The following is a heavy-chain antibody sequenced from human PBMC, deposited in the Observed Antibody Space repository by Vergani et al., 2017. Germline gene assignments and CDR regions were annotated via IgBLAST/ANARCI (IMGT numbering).Heavy chain of an antibody. V-gene: IGHV3-23*01. CDR2: ISGSGGST. Sequence: EVQLLESGGGLVQPGGSLRLSCAASGFTFSSYAMSWVRQAPGKGLEWVSAISGSGGSTYYADSVKGRFTISRDNSKNTLYLQMNSLRAEDTAVYYCARAVEKSSSSAYYYYYYMDVWGKGTTVTVSS. CDR1: GFTFSSYA. CDR3: ARAVEKSSSSAYYYYYYMDV. J-gene: IGHJ6*03. D-gene: IGHD6-6*01.